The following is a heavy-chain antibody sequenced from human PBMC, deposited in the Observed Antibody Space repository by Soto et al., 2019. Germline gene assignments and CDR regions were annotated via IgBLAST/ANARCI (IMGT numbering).Heavy chain of an antibody. CDR3: ARVEGPPNYGMDV. CDR1: GYTFTSYG. V-gene: IGHV1-18*01. Sequence: ASVKVSCKASGYTFTSYGISWVRQAPGQGLEWMGWISAYNGNTNYAQKLQGRVTMTRDTSISTAYMELSRLRSDDTAVYYCARVEGPPNYGMDVWGQGTTVTVSS. J-gene: IGHJ6*02. CDR2: ISAYNGNT.